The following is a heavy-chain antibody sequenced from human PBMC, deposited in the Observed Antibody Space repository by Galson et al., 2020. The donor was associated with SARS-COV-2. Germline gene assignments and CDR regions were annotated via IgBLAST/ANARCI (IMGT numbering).Heavy chain of an antibody. D-gene: IGHD3-16*01. CDR3: ARGHQGVMPSPVLGLGPFYSYYYMDV. CDR1: GGSFSGYS. Sequence: SETLSLTCAVYGGSFSGYSWTWIRQAPGKGLEWIGEINSGGDTNYSPSLSSRVTLSVDTSRTQFSLRLTSVSAADTALYFCARGHQGVMPSPVLGLGPFYSYYYMDVWAKGTTVTVSS. V-gene: IGHV4-34*01. CDR2: INSGGDT. J-gene: IGHJ6*03.